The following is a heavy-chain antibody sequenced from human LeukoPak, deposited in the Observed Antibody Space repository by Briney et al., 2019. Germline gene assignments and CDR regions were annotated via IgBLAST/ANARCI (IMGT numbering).Heavy chain of an antibody. Sequence: GGSLRLSCAASGFTFSSYSMNWVRQAPGKGLECVSSISSSSSYIYYADSVKGRFTISRDNAKNSLYLQMNSLRAEDTAVYYCARVHITMIVEYYFDYWGQGTLVTVSS. J-gene: IGHJ4*02. CDR3: ARVHITMIVEYYFDY. D-gene: IGHD3-22*01. CDR2: ISSSSSYI. V-gene: IGHV3-21*01. CDR1: GFTFSSYS.